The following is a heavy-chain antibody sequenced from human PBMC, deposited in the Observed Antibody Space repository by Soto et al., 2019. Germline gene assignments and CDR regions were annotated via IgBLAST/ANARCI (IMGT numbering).Heavy chain of an antibody. V-gene: IGHV4-31*03. CDR2: VHSSGRI. D-gene: IGHD1-20*01. CDR1: GDSISSGGYY. Sequence: SETLSLTCTVSGDSISSGGYYWTWIRQHPERGLEWIGYVHSSGRIYYNSSLKSRVTISFDASENQFSLNVRSVTAADAAVYYCARDRLSGIAPVGMDVWGQGTTVTVSS. CDR3: ARDRLSGIAPVGMDV. J-gene: IGHJ6*02.